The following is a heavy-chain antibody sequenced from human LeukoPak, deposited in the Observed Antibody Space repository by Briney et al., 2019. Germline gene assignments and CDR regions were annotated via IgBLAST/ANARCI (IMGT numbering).Heavy chain of an antibody. CDR3: ARDQRGWSDY. D-gene: IGHD6-19*01. V-gene: IGHV3-7*01. Sequence: PGGSLRLSCAASGFTFSRARMSWVRQAPGKGLEWVANINQDGSEKYYLDSVKGRFTISRDNAKNSLYLQMKSLRAEDKAVYYCARDQRGWSDYWGQGTLVTVSS. J-gene: IGHJ4*02. CDR2: INQDGSEK. CDR1: GFTFSRAR.